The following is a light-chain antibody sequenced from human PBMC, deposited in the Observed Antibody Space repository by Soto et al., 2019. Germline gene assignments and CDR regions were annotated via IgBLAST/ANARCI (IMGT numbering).Light chain of an antibody. V-gene: IGKV1-5*03. CDR1: QSISSW. CDR2: KAS. Sequence: DIQMTQSPSTLSASVGDRVTITCRASQSISSWLAWYQQKPGNAPKVLIYKASNLVPGVPSRFSGSGSETEFTLTISSLQPDDFATYYCQQYNGYPYTFGQGTKLEIK. CDR3: QQYNGYPYT. J-gene: IGKJ2*01.